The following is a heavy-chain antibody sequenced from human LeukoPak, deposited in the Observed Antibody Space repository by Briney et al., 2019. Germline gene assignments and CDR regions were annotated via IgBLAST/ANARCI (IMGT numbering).Heavy chain of an antibody. D-gene: IGHD3-10*01. V-gene: IGHV3-7*05. J-gene: IGHJ4*02. Sequence: GGSLSLSCAASGFTFSTYWMSWVRQAPGKGLEWVANIKKDGSEKYYVDSVTGRFTISRDNAKKSLYLQMNSLRAEDTAMYYCTRDAGSGSFFDYWGQGTLVTVSS. CDR2: IKKDGSEK. CDR3: TRDAGSGSFFDY. CDR1: GFTFSTYW.